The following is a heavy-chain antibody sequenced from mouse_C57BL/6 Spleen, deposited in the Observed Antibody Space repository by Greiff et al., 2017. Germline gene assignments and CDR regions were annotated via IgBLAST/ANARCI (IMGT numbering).Heavy chain of an antibody. CDR3: ARSLTTVVDWYFDV. Sequence: QVQLQQSGPELVKPGASVKLSCKASGYTFTSYDINWVKQRPGQGLEWIGWIYPRAGSTKYNEKFKGKATLTVDTSSSTAYMELHSLTSEDSAVYFCARSLTTVVDWYFDVWGTGTTVTVSS. CDR2: IYPRAGST. CDR1: GYTFTSYD. J-gene: IGHJ1*03. D-gene: IGHD1-1*01. V-gene: IGHV1-85*01.